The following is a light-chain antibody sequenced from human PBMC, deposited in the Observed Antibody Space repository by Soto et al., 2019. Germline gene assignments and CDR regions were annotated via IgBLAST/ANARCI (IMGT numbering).Light chain of an antibody. Sequence: NFMLTQPHSASESPGKTVTISCTRSSGSIASNYVQWYQQRPGSAPTTVIYEDNQRPSGVPDRFSGSIDSSSNSASLTISGLKTEDEADYYCQSYDTNNHWVFGGGTKVTVL. CDR2: EDN. CDR3: QSYDTNNHWV. V-gene: IGLV6-57*04. CDR1: SGSIASNY. J-gene: IGLJ3*02.